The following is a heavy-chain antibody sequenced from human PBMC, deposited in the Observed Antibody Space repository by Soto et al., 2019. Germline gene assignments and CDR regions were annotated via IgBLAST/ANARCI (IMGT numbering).Heavy chain of an antibody. Sequence: PGGSLRLSCAASGFTFSDYTMNWVRQPPGKGLEWVSSISGSGSFIYYPDSLEGRFTISRDNAKNSLFLQMNSLRAEDTAIYYCARDMGGIAAAGYFDYWGQGTLVTVSS. V-gene: IGHV3-21*01. CDR1: GFTFSDYT. J-gene: IGHJ4*02. D-gene: IGHD6-13*01. CDR3: ARDMGGIAAAGYFDY. CDR2: ISGSGSFI.